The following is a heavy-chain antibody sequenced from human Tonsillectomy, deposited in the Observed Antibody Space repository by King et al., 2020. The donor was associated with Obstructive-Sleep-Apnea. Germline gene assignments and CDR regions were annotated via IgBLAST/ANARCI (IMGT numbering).Heavy chain of an antibody. CDR2: IYPSDSDT. J-gene: IGHJ4*02. CDR1: GYRLTTYW. Sequence: QLVQSGAEVKKPGESLKISCKVSGYRLTTYWIGWVRQMPGKGLEWMGIIYPSDSDTRYSPSFQGQVTISVDKSISTAYLQWSSLKASDTAMYYCARLLSGRGRYLGFDYWGQGTLVTVSS. V-gene: IGHV5-51*01. CDR3: ARLLSGRGRYLGFDY. D-gene: IGHD1-26*01.